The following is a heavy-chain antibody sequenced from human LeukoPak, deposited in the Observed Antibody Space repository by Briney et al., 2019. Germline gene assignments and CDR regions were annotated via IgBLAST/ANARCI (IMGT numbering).Heavy chain of an antibody. CDR2: MNPNSGNT. J-gene: IGHJ5*02. D-gene: IGHD6-19*01. V-gene: IGHV1-8*02. Sequence: ASVKVSCKASGGTFSSYAISWVRQATGQGLEWMGWMNPNSGNTGYAQKFQGGVTMTRNTSISTAYMELSSLRSEDTAVYYCARGGPTYSSGWSRWFDPWGQGTLVTVSS. CDR1: GGTFSSYA. CDR3: ARGGPTYSSGWSRWFDP.